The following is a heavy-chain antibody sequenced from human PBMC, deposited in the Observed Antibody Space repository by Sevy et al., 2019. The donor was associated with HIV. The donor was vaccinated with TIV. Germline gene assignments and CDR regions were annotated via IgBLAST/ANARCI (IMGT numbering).Heavy chain of an antibody. D-gene: IGHD6-6*01. Sequence: GGSLRLSCAASGFTVNSNYMTWVRQAPGKGLEGVSVIHSDDTTYHADSVKDRFTISRDNFKNTLYLHMSSLRAEDTAVYYCAREGIAARRPYSSSWFFDYWGQGTLVTVSS. CDR2: IHSDDTT. V-gene: IGHV3-66*01. J-gene: IGHJ4*02. CDR3: AREGIAARRPYSSSWFFDY. CDR1: GFTVNSNY.